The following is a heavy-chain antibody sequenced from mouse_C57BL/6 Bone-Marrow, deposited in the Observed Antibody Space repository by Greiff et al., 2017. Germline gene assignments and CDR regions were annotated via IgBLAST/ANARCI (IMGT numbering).Heavy chain of an antibody. CDR2: IHPNGGST. CDR1: GYTFTSYW. Sequence: QVQLQQPGAELVKPGASVKLSCKASGYTFTSYWMHWVKQRPGQGLEWIGMIHPNGGSTNYNEKFKSKATLTVDKSSSTAYMQLSSLTSEDAAVYYCALCYDYDGAMDYWGQGTSVTVSS. CDR3: ALCYDYDGAMDY. D-gene: IGHD2-4*01. V-gene: IGHV1-64*01. J-gene: IGHJ4*01.